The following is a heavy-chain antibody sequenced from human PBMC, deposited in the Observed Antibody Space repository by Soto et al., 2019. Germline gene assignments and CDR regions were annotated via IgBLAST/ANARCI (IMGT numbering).Heavy chain of an antibody. CDR1: GFTFSSYS. D-gene: IGHD3-3*01. CDR2: ISSSSSTI. V-gene: IGHV3-48*02. J-gene: IGHJ5*02. CDR3: AKNNYDFWSGYSLLIPEIDWFDP. Sequence: PGGSLRLSCAASGFTFSSYSMNWVRQAPGKGLEWVSYISSSSSTIYYADSVKDRFTISRDNAKNSLYLQMNSLRDEDTAVYCCAKNNYDFWSGYSLLIPEIDWFDPWGQGTLVSVSS.